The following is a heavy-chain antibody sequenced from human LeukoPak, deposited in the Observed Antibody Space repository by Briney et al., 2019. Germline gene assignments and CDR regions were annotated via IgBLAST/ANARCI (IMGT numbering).Heavy chain of an antibody. V-gene: IGHV3-30*02. CDR2: IRYDGSKK. Sequence: GGSLRLSCAASGFIFSSYGMHWVRQAPGKGLEWVAFIRYDGSKKYYADSVKGRFTISRDNSKNTLYLQMNSLRAEDTAVYYCVRSSTVAPPFSWGQGTLVTVSS. CDR1: GFIFSSYG. J-gene: IGHJ4*02. D-gene: IGHD4-17*01. CDR3: VRSSTVAPPFS.